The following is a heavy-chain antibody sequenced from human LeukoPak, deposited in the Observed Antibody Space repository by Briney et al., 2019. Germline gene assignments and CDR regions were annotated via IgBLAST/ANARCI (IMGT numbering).Heavy chain of an antibody. V-gene: IGHV3-11*01. CDR2: ISSSGSTI. CDR1: GFTFSDYY. D-gene: IGHD6-19*01. CDR3: ARDFHPSVVAVAGTGAAFDI. Sequence: KPGGSLRLSCAASGFTFSDYYMSWIRQAPGKGLEWVSYISSSGSTIYYADSAKGRFTISRDNAKNSLYLQMNSLRAEDTAVYYCARDFHPSVVAVAGTGAAFDIWGQGTMVTVSS. J-gene: IGHJ3*02.